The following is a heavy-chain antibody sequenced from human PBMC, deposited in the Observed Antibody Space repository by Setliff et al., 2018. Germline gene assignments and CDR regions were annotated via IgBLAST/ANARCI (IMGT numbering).Heavy chain of an antibody. J-gene: IGHJ3*02. Sequence: ASVKVSCKASGYTFTSYGISWVRQAPGQGLEWMGWTSAYNGNTNYAQKLQGRVTMTTDTSTSTADMELRSLRSDDTAVYYCARDSPNYYGSGSYGAFDIWGQGTMVTVSS. CDR1: GYTFTSYG. V-gene: IGHV1-18*01. CDR3: ARDSPNYYGSGSYGAFDI. CDR2: TSAYNGNT. D-gene: IGHD3-10*01.